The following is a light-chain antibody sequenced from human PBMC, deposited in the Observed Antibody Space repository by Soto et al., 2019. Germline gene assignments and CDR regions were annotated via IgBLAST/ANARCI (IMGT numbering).Light chain of an antibody. Sequence: EIVLTQSPGTLSFSQGERATLSCRASQSVNSTSLAWYQQKPGQAPSLLIHGASSRATGIPDRFSGSGSGTDFTLTISRLEPYFFAVDFCQRYYDSLWPFGPGTK. V-gene: IGKV3-20*01. J-gene: IGKJ1*01. CDR2: GAS. CDR3: QRYYDSLWP. CDR1: QSVNSTS.